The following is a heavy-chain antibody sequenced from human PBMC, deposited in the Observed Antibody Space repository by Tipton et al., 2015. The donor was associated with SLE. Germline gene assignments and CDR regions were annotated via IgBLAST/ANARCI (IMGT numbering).Heavy chain of an antibody. Sequence: TLSLTCTASGGSISSGGYYWSWIRQHPGKGLEWIGYIYYSGSTYYNPSLKSRVTISVDTSKNQFSLKLSSVTAADTAVYYCARGDYYGPLGGYWGQGTLVTVSS. CDR3: ARGDYYGPLGGY. CDR1: GGSISSGGYY. V-gene: IGHV4-31*03. D-gene: IGHD3-10*01. J-gene: IGHJ4*02. CDR2: IYYSGST.